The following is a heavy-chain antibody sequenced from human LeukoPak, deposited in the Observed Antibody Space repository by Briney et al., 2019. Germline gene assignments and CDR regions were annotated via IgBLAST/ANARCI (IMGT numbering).Heavy chain of an antibody. CDR3: ARISARPALADS. J-gene: IGHJ4*02. V-gene: IGHV4-39*01. CDR1: GGSISSSSYY. Sequence: SETLSLTCTVSGGSISSSSYYWGWISQPPGKGLEWIGSIYYSGSTYYNPSLKSRVTISVDTSKNQFSLKLSSVTAADTAVYYCARISARPALADSWGQGTLVTVSS. CDR2: IYYSGST. D-gene: IGHD6-6*01.